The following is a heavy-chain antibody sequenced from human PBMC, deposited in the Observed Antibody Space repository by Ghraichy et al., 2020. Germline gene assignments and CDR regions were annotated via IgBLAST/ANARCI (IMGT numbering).Heavy chain of an antibody. CDR1: GFVFSDYV. J-gene: IGHJ6*02. V-gene: IGHV3-30*03. Sequence: AGSLRLSCPASGFVFSDYVMHWVRQAPGKGLEWVAVISSDGSYKSYAESVKGRFTVSRDNPQLTLYLQMNSLRTEDTGIYYCARDRRRLTGSPYYCMNLWGQGTTVTVFS. D-gene: IGHD3-10*01. CDR2: ISSDGSYK. CDR3: ARDRRRLTGSPYYCMNL.